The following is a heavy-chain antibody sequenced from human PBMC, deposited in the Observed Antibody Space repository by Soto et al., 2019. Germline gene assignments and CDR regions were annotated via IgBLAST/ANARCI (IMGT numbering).Heavy chain of an antibody. D-gene: IGHD6-13*01. CDR1: GFTISSYA. J-gene: IGHJ4*02. Sequence: GGSMRLSCAASGFTISSYAMSWVRQAPGKGLEWVSAISGSGGSTYYADSVKGRFTISRDNSKNTLYLQMNSLRAEDTAVYYCAYSSTPFDYWGQGTLVTVSS. CDR2: ISGSGGST. V-gene: IGHV3-23*01. CDR3: AYSSTPFDY.